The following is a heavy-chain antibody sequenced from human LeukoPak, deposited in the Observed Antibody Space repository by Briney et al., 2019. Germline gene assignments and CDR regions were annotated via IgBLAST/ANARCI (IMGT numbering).Heavy chain of an antibody. CDR3: ARQETGDLDY. J-gene: IGHJ4*02. V-gene: IGHV1-2*06. CDR1: GYAFTGYY. CDR2: INPNSGGT. D-gene: IGHD1-1*01. Sequence: ASVKVSCKASGYAFTGYYMQWVREAPGQGLEWMGRINPNSGGTNYAQKFQGRVTMTTDTSISTAYMELSRLRSDDTAVYYCARQETGDLDYWGQGTLVTVSS.